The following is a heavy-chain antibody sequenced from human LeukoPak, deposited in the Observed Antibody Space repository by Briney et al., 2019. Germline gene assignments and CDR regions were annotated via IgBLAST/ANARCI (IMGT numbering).Heavy chain of an antibody. CDR3: ALEMATNLDY. Sequence: ASVKVSCKASGGTFSSYAISWVRQAPGQGHEWMGGIIPIFGTANYAQKFQGRVTITADESTSTAYMELSSLRSEDTAVYYCALEMATNLDYWGQGTLVTVSS. CDR2: IIPIFGTA. J-gene: IGHJ4*02. V-gene: IGHV1-69*13. D-gene: IGHD5-24*01. CDR1: GGTFSSYA.